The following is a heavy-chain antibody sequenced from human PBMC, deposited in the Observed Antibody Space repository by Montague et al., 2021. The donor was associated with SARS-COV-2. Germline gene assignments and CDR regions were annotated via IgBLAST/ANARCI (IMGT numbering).Heavy chain of an antibody. CDR2: IYHSGST. V-gene: IGHV4-38-2*02. J-gene: IGHJ3*02. D-gene: IGHD6-19*01. CDR1: GYSISTGYY. Sequence: SETLSLTCTVSGYSISTGYYWGWIRQPPGKGLEWIGTIYHSGSTYFNPSLKSRVTISVDTSKNQFSLNLSSATAADTAVYYCAKVAGSHGTFDIWGRGTMVTVSS. CDR3: AKVAGSHGTFDI.